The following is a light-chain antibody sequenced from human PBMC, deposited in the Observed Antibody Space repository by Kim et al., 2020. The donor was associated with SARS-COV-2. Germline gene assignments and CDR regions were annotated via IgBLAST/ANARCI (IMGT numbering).Light chain of an antibody. V-gene: IGLV3-19*01. CDR1: SLRKSY. Sequence: SSELTQDPTVSVALGQTVRITCQGDSLRKSYASWYQQKPGQAPILVMSDENNRPSGIPDRFSGSSSGSTASLTITGAQAEEEADYYCCSRDSTAKDYV. CDR3: CSRDSTAKDYV. CDR2: DEN. J-gene: IGLJ1*01.